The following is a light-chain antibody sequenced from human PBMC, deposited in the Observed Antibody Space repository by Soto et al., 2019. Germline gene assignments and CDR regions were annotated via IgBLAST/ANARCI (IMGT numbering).Light chain of an antibody. CDR2: KAS. J-gene: IGKJ1*01. CDR1: QSISSR. Sequence: DIKMTQSPSTLSASVGDRVTITCRASQSISSRLAWYQQKPGKAPKLLIYKASSLESGVPSRFSGSGSGTEFTLTISILQPDDFATYYCQQYNSYPWTFGQGNKVEIK. CDR3: QQYNSYPWT. V-gene: IGKV1-5*03.